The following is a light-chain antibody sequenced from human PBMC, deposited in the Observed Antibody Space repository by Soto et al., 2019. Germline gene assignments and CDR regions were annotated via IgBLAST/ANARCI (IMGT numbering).Light chain of an antibody. J-gene: IGKJ1*01. CDR2: GAS. Sequence: EIVVTQSPGTLSLSPGERATLSCRASQSVSGAYLAWYQQKPGQAPRLLIYGASSRATGIPDRFSGSGSVTDFTLTISRLEPEYFAVYYCQQSHNSPPTFGQGTKVEIK. CDR3: QQSHNSPPT. CDR1: QSVSGAY. V-gene: IGKV3-20*01.